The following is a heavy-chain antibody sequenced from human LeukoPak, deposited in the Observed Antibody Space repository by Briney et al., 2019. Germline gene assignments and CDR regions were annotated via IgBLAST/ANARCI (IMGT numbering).Heavy chain of an antibody. CDR2: TNPNSGVA. Sequence: ASVTLSCTAAGYTFTGYAMHLVRQAPGPGLGRVGGTNPNSGVANYSQKVQGRGTMTRYTAISTAYMQLRSLRSGDTGVYYCAREVGYSSSYYGRFDPWGQGTLVTVSS. V-gene: IGHV1-2*02. CDR1: GYTFTGYA. J-gene: IGHJ5*02. CDR3: AREVGYSSSYYGRFDP. D-gene: IGHD6-13*01.